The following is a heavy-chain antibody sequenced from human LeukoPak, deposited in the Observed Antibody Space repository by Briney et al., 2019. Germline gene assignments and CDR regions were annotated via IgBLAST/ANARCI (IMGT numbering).Heavy chain of an antibody. Sequence: GASVKVSCKASGGTFSSYAISWVRQAPGQGLEWMGRIIPILGIANYAQKFQGRVTITADESTSTAYMELSSLRSDDTAVYYCARGLPYSSGWYTHWGQGTLVTVSS. D-gene: IGHD6-19*01. CDR2: IIPILGIA. CDR1: GGTFSSYA. CDR3: ARGLPYSSGWYTH. V-gene: IGHV1-69*04. J-gene: IGHJ4*02.